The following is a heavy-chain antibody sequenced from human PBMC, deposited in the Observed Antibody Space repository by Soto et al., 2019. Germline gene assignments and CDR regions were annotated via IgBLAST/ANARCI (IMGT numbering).Heavy chain of an antibody. Sequence: QVQLVQSGAEVKKPGSSVKVSCKASGGTFSSYAISWVRQAPGQGLEWMGGIIPSSETTNYAQKFHGRVTITADESKITAYMELSRLRSEQTAVYYCATSKGSSTSVEIYYYYYYGMDVWGQGTTVTVSS. CDR3: ATSKGSSTSVEIYYYYYYGMDV. D-gene: IGHD2-2*01. CDR1: GGTFSSYA. J-gene: IGHJ6*02. V-gene: IGHV1-69*01. CDR2: IIPSSETT.